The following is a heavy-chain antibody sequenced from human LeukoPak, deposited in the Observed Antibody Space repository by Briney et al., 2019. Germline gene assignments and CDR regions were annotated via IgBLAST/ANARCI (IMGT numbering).Heavy chain of an antibody. CDR3: AKDSIAYFGELEDYYYYYGMDV. Sequence: PGGSLRLSCAASGFTFDDYAMHWVRQAPGKGLEWVSGISWNSGSIVYADSVKGRFTISRDNAKNSLYLQMNSLRAEDTALYYCAKDSIAYFGELEDYYYYYGMDVWGQGTTVTVSS. J-gene: IGHJ6*02. CDR1: GFTFDDYA. CDR2: ISWNSGSI. V-gene: IGHV3-9*01. D-gene: IGHD3-10*01.